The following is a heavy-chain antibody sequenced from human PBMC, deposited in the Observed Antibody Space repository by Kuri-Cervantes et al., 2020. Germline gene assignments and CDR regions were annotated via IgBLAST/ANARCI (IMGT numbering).Heavy chain of an antibody. V-gene: IGHV3-7*01. D-gene: IGHD3-22*01. CDR3: AREHWYYYDSSGYSFDY. CDR2: IKQDGSEK. Sequence: GGSLRLSCAASGFTFSICKMSWVRQAPGKGLEWVANIKQDGSEKYYVDSVKGRFTISRDNAKNSLYLQMNSLRAEDTAVYYCAREHWYYYDSSGYSFDYWGQGTLVTVSS. CDR1: GFTFSICK. J-gene: IGHJ4*02.